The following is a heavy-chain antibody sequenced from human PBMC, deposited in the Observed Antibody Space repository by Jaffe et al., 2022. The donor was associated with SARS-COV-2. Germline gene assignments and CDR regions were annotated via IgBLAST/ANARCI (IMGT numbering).Heavy chain of an antibody. V-gene: IGHV4-59*01. CDR3: ARLIITSDIFSLDF. CDR2: MSHSGVT. D-gene: IGHD3-16*01. Sequence: QVQLQQSGPGLVKPSETLSLTCSVSGGSISRFFWSWIRQSPDKKLEYIGHMSHSGVTDYNPSFRSRATMFVDTSKNQFSLHLTSVTAADTAIYYCARLIITSDIFSLDFWGQGTLVTVSS. J-gene: IGHJ4*02. CDR1: GGSISRFF.